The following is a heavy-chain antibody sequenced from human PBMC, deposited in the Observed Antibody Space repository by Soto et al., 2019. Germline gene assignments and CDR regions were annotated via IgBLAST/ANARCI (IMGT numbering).Heavy chain of an antibody. D-gene: IGHD3-22*01. CDR3: ERVGGTYYYDRIGQAFDY. CDR1: GGAFSGYY. Sequence: SETLSLTCAVYGGAFSGYYWSLIRQPPGKGLEWIGEINHSGSTNYNPSLKSRVTISVDTSKNQFSLKLSSVTAADTAVYYCERVGGTYYYDRIGQAFDYWGQGTMVPVSS. V-gene: IGHV4-34*01. CDR2: INHSGST. J-gene: IGHJ4*02.